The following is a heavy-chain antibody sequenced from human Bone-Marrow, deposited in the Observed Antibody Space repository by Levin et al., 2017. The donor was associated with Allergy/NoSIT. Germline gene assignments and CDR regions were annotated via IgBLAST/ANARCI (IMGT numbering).Heavy chain of an antibody. D-gene: IGHD3-10*01. CDR1: GFTFSSYG. CDR3: ARDFRGITMVRGVDVDGMDV. J-gene: IGHJ6*02. V-gene: IGHV3-33*01. Sequence: GGSLRLSCAASGFTFSSYGMHWVRQAPGKGLEWVAVIWYDGSNKYYADSVKGRFTISRDNSKNTLYLQMNSLRAEDTAVYYCARDFRGITMVRGVDVDGMDVWGQGTTVTVSS. CDR2: IWYDGSNK.